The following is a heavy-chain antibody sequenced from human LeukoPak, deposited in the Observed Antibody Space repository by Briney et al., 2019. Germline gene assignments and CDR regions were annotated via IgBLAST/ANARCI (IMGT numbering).Heavy chain of an antibody. CDR1: GFTFSSYW. J-gene: IGHJ4*02. D-gene: IGHD1-26*01. Sequence: GGSLRLSCAASGFTFSSYWMHWVRQVPGKGPVWVSRISPDGTTTSYADSVKGRFTISRDNAKSTLYLQVNSLRAEDTAVYYCAREHRNVGATIDWWGQGTLVTVSS. V-gene: IGHV3-74*01. CDR2: ISPDGTTT. CDR3: AREHRNVGATIDW.